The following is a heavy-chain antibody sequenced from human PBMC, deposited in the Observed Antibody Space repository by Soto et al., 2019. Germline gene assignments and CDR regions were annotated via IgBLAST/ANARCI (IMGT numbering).Heavy chain of an antibody. CDR3: ARERGYDAFDI. J-gene: IGHJ3*02. Sequence: PSETLSLTCTVSGNSVSSGSYYWSWTRQPPGKGLEWIGYIYYSGSTNYNPSLKSRVTISVDTSKNQFSLKLSSVTAADTAVYYCARERGYDAFDIWGQGTMVTVSS. V-gene: IGHV4-61*01. CDR2: IYYSGST. D-gene: IGHD2-15*01. CDR1: GNSVSSGSYY.